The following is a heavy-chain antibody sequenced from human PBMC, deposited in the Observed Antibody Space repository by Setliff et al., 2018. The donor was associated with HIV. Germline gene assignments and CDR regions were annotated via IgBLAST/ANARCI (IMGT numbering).Heavy chain of an antibody. CDR1: GDSISSESSF. V-gene: IGHV4-30-4*01. CDR2: ISHSGTT. CDR3: AGDSGYPSNWFDP. D-gene: IGHD3-22*01. J-gene: IGHJ5*02. Sequence: PSETLSLTCSVSGDSISSESSFWSWVRQYPGKGLELIGYISHSGTTYYAPSLETRLTISVDTSTNQFSLKLTSVTAADTAMYFCAGDSGYPSNWFDPWGQGILVTVSS.